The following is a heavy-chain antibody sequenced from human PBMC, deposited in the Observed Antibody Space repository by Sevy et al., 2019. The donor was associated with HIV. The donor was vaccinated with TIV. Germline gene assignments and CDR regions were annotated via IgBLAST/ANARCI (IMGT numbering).Heavy chain of an antibody. V-gene: IGHV4-59*01. CDR1: GGYINSYY. Sequence: SETLSLTCTVSGGYINSYYWSWIRQPPGKGLEWIGYIFYSGSTNYNSSLKSRVTISVDTSKNQFSLKLTSVTAADTAVYYCARDHYDSSGFDYWGQGTLVTVSS. J-gene: IGHJ4*02. CDR3: ARDHYDSSGFDY. D-gene: IGHD3-22*01. CDR2: IFYSGST.